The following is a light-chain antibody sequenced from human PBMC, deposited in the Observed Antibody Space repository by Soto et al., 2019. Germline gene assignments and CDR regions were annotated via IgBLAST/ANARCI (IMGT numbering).Light chain of an antibody. V-gene: IGLV4-69*01. CDR1: SGHSSYA. Sequence: QSVLTQSPSASASLGASVKLTCTLSSGHSSYAIAWHQQQPEKGPRYLMNLDSDGSHTKGDAIPDRFSGSSSGAERYLTISSLQSEDEADYYCQTWGTGIHVVFGGGTKLTVL. J-gene: IGLJ2*01. CDR3: QTWGTGIHVV. CDR2: LDSDGSH.